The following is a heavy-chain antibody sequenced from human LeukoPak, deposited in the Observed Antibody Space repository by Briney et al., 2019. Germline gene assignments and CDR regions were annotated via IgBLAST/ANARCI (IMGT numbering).Heavy chain of an antibody. CDR2: IFYTGKN. Sequence: SETLSLTCAVSGGSIDSHYWGWIRQPPGKGLQWIGDIFYTGKNNYNPSLKSRVTISLDTSKDHLSLHLTSVLAADTAIYYCVRRDPGWNYFDYWGQGILVTVSS. CDR1: GGSIDSHY. D-gene: IGHD6-19*01. J-gene: IGHJ4*02. V-gene: IGHV4-59*08. CDR3: VRRDPGWNYFDY.